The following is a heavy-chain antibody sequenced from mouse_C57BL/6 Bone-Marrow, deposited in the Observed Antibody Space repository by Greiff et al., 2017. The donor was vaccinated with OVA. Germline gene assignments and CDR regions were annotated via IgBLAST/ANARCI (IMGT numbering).Heavy chain of an antibody. CDR3: ARELAPFDY. Sequence: EVKLMESGGDLVKPGGSLKLSCAASGFTFSSYGMSWVRQTPDKRLEWVATISSGGSYTYYPDSVKGRFTISRDNAKNNLYLQMSSLKSEDTAMYYCARELAPFDYWGQGTTLTVSS. D-gene: IGHD4-1*01. CDR1: GFTFSSYG. CDR2: ISSGGSYT. V-gene: IGHV5-6*01. J-gene: IGHJ2*01.